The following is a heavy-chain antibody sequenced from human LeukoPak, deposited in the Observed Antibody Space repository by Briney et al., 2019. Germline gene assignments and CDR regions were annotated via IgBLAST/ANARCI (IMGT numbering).Heavy chain of an antibody. J-gene: IGHJ4*02. CDR1: GFTLSNYA. V-gene: IGHV3-23*01. CDR3: AKDVGTTSDYFDY. D-gene: IGHD1-26*01. CDR2: MTTNTGT. Sequence: GGSLRLSCAACGFTLSNYAMSWVRQAPGKGLEWVSTMTTNTGTYYADSVKGRFSISRETSKNTLYLQMNSLRGDDTAVYYCAKDVGTTSDYFDYWGQGTLVTVSS.